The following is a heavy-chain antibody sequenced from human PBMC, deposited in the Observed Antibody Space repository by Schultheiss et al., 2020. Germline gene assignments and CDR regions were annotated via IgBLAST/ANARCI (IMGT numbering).Heavy chain of an antibody. J-gene: IGHJ4*02. V-gene: IGHV3-7*01. CDR2: IKDSGSEK. CDR1: GFTFSSYG. D-gene: IGHD6-6*01. Sequence: GGSLRLSCAASGFTFSSYGMHWVRQAPGKGLEWVASIKDSGSEKHYVDSVKGRFTISRDNAKNLLSLQMNSLRAEDTAVYYCARDRGSSFDYWGQGTLVTVSS. CDR3: ARDRGSSFDY.